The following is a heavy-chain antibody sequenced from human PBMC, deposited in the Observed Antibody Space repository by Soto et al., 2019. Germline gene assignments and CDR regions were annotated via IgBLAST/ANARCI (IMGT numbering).Heavy chain of an antibody. CDR2: LSSSSRTI. CDR3: ARDRGIPYSPSFDY. CDR1: GFTFNTYS. D-gene: IGHD2-21*01. J-gene: IGHJ4*02. Sequence: GGSLRLSCAASGFTFNTYSMNWVRQAPGKGLEWISYLSSSSRTIYNADSVKGRLTISRDNDKNSLYLQMNSLRAEDTAIYYCARDRGIPYSPSFDYWGPGILVTVSS. V-gene: IGHV3-48*01.